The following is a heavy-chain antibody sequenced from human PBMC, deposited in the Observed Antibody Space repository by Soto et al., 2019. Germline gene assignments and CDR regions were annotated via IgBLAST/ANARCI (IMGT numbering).Heavy chain of an antibody. Sequence: SETLSLTCTVSGGSTSSYYWSWIRQPAGKGLEWIGRIYTSGSTNYNPSLKSRVTMSVDTSKNQFSLKLSSVTAADTAVYYCARDGRLGSSSPYYYYYGMDVWGQGTTVTVSS. CDR2: IYTSGST. J-gene: IGHJ6*02. D-gene: IGHD6-6*01. CDR3: ARDGRLGSSSPYYYYYGMDV. CDR1: GGSTSSYY. V-gene: IGHV4-4*07.